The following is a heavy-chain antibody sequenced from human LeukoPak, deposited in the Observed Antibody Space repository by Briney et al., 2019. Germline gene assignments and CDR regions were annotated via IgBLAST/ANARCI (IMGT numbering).Heavy chain of an antibody. D-gene: IGHD3-10*02. J-gene: IGHJ6*04. Sequence: SETLSLTCTVSGGSISSYYWSWIRQPPGKGLEWIGYIYYSGSTNYNPSLKSRVTISVDTSKDQFSLKLSSVTAADTAVYYCAELGITMIGGVWGKGTTVTISS. V-gene: IGHV4-59*12. CDR3: AELGITMIGGV. CDR1: GGSISSYY. CDR2: IYYSGST.